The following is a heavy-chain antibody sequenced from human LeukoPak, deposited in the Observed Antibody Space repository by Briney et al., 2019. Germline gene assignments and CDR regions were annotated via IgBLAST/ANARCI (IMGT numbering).Heavy chain of an antibody. CDR2: IYYSGST. V-gene: IGHV4-59*08. Sequence: SETLSLTCAVYGGSFSGYYWSWIRQPPGKGLEWIGYIYYSGSTNYNPSLKSRVTISVDTSKNQFSLKLSSVTAADTAVYYCARLRVEGYYFDYWGQGTLVTVSS. J-gene: IGHJ4*02. CDR3: ARLRVEGYYFDY. CDR1: GGSFSGYY.